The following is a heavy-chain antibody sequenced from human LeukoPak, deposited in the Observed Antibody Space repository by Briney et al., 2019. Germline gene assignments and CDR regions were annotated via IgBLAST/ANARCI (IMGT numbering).Heavy chain of an antibody. D-gene: IGHD6-19*01. CDR1: GDSVFSNSAA. V-gene: IGHV6-1*01. CDR2: TFYRSKWYN. CDR3: AREEESSGWSFDY. Sequence: SQTLSLTCAISGDSVFSNSAAWNWIRQSPSRGLEWLGGTFYRSKWYNDYIVSVESRININPDTSKNQFSLQLKSVTPEDTAMYYCAREEESSGWSFDYWGQGILVTVSS. J-gene: IGHJ4*02.